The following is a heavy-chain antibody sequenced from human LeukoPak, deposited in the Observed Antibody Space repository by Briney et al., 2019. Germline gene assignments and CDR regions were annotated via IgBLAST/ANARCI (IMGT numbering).Heavy chain of an antibody. D-gene: IGHD6-13*01. CDR3: ARDGIAAAGTVRFDP. Sequence: PSETLSLTCTVSGGFISSYYWSWIRQPAGKGLEWIGRIYTSGSTNYNPSIKSRVTMSVDTSKNQFSLKLSSVAAADTAVYYCARDGIAAAGTVRFDPWGQGTLVTVSS. CDR2: IYTSGST. J-gene: IGHJ5*02. V-gene: IGHV4-4*07. CDR1: GGFISSYY.